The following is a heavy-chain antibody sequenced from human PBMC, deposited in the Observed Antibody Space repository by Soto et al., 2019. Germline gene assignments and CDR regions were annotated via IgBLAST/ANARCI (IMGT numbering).Heavy chain of an antibody. V-gene: IGHV1-69*06. J-gene: IGHJ6*02. D-gene: IGHD6-13*01. CDR2: IIPIFGTA. Sequence: SVKVSCKASGGTFSSYAISWVRQAPGQGLEWMGGIIPIFGTANYAQKFQGRVTITADKSTSTAYMELSSLRSEDTAVYYCARDTATFRAGFTRRPAAGIGYGMDVWGQGTTVNVSS. CDR1: GGTFSSYA. CDR3: ARDTATFRAGFTRRPAAGIGYGMDV.